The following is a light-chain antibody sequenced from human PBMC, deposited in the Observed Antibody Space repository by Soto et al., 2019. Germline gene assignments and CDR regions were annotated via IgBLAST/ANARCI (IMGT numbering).Light chain of an antibody. CDR2: GAS. CDR3: QQYKNWFGT. CDR1: QSVGSN. V-gene: IGKV3-15*01. J-gene: IGKJ1*01. Sequence: IVMTQSPATLSVSPGERATLSCRASQSVGSNLAWYQQRLGQPPRLLIYGASSRATGIPARFSGSGSGTEFNLTISSLQYEDFAVYYCQQYKNWFGTFGQGTKVEIQ.